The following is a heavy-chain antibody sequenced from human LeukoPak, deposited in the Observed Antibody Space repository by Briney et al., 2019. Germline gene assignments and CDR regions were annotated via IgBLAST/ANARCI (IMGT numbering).Heavy chain of an antibody. D-gene: IGHD6-19*01. V-gene: IGHV3-9*01. CDR3: EKGAGYSSGWYEYYFDY. CDR1: GFTFDDYA. Sequence: GGSLRLSCAASGFTFDDYAMHWVRQAPGKGLEWVSGISWNSGSIGYADSVKGRFTISRDNAKNSLYLQMNSLRAEDTALYYCEKGAGYSSGWYEYYFDYWGQGPLVTVSS. J-gene: IGHJ4*02. CDR2: ISWNSGSI.